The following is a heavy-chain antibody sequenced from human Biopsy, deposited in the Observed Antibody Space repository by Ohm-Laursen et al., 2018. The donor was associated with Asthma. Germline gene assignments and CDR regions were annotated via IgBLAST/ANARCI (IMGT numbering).Heavy chain of an antibody. Sequence: TLSLTCAVSGGSINIGDYYWSWIRQHPVKGLEWIGYIYYSGSTYYNPSLKSRVSISLDTSKNQFSLSLTSVTAADTAVDYCARTTYGDDGFDPWGQGTLVTVSS. V-gene: IGHV4-31*11. CDR1: GGSINIGDYY. J-gene: IGHJ5*02. D-gene: IGHD4-17*01. CDR3: ARTTYGDDGFDP. CDR2: IYYSGST.